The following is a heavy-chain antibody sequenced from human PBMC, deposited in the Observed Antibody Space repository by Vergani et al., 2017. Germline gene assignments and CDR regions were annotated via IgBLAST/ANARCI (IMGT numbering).Heavy chain of an antibody. CDR1: GFTFSTYN. D-gene: IGHD3-16*01. V-gene: IGHV3-21*01. Sequence: EVQLVESGGGLVKPGGSLRLSCAASGFTFSTYNMNWVRQAPGKGLEWVSSISSTNSIYYVDSVKGQFTISRDNTKNSLYLQMNSLRAEDTAVYYCARGADGIVMAPDYWGQGTLVTVSS. CDR2: ISSTNSI. CDR3: ARGADGIVMAPDY. J-gene: IGHJ4*02.